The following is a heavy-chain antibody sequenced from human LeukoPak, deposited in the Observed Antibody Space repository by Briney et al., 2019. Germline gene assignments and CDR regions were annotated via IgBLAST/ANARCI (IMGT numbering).Heavy chain of an antibody. CDR1: GYTFTGYY. Sequence: GASVKVSCKASGYTFTGYYMHWVRQAPAQGLEWMGWINPNSGGTNFAQRFQGRITMTRDTSITTAYMELSSLRSDDTAVYYCAREVPAAENNWFDPWGQGTLLTVSS. D-gene: IGHD2-2*01. CDR3: AREVPAAENNWFDP. CDR2: INPNSGGT. V-gene: IGHV1-2*02. J-gene: IGHJ5*02.